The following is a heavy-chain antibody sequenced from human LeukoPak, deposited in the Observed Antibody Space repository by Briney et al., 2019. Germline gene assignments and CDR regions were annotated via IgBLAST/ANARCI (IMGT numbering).Heavy chain of an antibody. CDR1: GFKFRDFD. V-gene: IGHV3-30*03. CDR2: ISYDGTKE. J-gene: IGHJ4*01. D-gene: IGHD2-8*01. Sequence: QPGRSLRLSCKTSGFKFRDFDMDWVRQAPGKGLEWVAHISYDGTKEYYADSVKGRFSISRDNSKSTLYLQMTSLRAEDTAVYYCARAQRPFETPTGTVVMGFDYWGHGTLVTVSS. CDR3: ARAQRPFETPTGTVVMGFDY.